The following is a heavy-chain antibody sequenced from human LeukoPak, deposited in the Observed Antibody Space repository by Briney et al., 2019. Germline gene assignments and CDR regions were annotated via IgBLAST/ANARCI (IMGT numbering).Heavy chain of an antibody. J-gene: IGHJ3*02. Sequence: GGSLRLSCAASGFTFSSYAMSWVRQAPGKGLEWVSAISGSGGSTYYAASVKGRFTIYRENSKNPLYLKMNSLRAEDTAVYYCANFVGATPDAFDIWGQGTMVTVSS. V-gene: IGHV3-23*01. CDR1: GFTFSSYA. D-gene: IGHD1-26*01. CDR3: ANFVGATPDAFDI. CDR2: ISGSGGST.